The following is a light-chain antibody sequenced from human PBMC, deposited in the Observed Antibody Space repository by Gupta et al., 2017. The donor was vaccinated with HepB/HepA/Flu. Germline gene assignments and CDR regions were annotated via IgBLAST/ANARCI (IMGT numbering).Light chain of an antibody. CDR3: QTWGTGIPHVV. CDR2: VNSDGRH. Sequence: QLVLTQSPSASASLGASVKPTCTLSNGHNNYAIAWHQQQPKKGPRYLMKVNSDGRHSKGDGIPDRFSGSSSGAERYLTISSLQSEDEADYYCQTWGTGIPHVVFGGGTNLTVL. V-gene: IGLV4-69*01. J-gene: IGLJ2*01. CDR1: NGHNNYA.